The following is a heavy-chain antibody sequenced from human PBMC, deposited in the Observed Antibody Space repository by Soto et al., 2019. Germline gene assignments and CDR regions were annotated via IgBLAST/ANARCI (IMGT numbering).Heavy chain of an antibody. CDR2: IYYSGST. CDR3: VIWTTGAGTTWLYP. CDR1: GGSIGSGGYY. D-gene: IGHD6-13*01. J-gene: IGHJ5*02. V-gene: IGHV4-31*03. Sequence: SETLSLTCTVSGGSIGSGGYYWSWIRHHPGKGLEWIGYIYYSGSTYYNPSLKSRVTISVDTSKNQFSLKLSSVTAADTAVYYWVIWTTGAGTTWLYPSGQGTLVPVSS.